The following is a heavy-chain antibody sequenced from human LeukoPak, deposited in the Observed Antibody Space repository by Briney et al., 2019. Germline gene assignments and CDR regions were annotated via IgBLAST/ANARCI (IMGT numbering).Heavy chain of an antibody. CDR1: GYTFTGYY. CDR3: AREGVDWNHSVYYFDY. Sequence: ASVKVSCKASGYTFTGYYMHWVRQAPGQGLEWMGWINPNSGGTNYAQKFQGRVTMTRDTSISTAYMELSRLRSDDTAVYYCAREGVDWNHSVYYFDYWAREPWSPSPQ. J-gene: IGHJ4*02. V-gene: IGHV1-2*02. D-gene: IGHD1-1*01. CDR2: INPNSGGT.